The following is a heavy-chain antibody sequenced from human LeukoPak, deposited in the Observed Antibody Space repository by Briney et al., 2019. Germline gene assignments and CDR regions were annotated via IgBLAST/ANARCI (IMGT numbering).Heavy chain of an antibody. CDR2: INGNDGST. D-gene: IGHD1-14*01. CDR1: GYTFDNFY. V-gene: IGHV1-2*02. Sequence: ASVKVSCKASGYTFDNFYIHWVRQAPGQGPEWMGWINGNDGSTKYAQRFQGRVIMTRVTAISTVYMDLSGLRPDDTAIYYCARGEGSTYNQLDYWGQGTLVTVSS. J-gene: IGHJ4*02. CDR3: ARGEGSTYNQLDY.